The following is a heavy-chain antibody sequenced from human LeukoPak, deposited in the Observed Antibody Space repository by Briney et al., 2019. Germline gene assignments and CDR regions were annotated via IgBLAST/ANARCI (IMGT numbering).Heavy chain of an antibody. J-gene: IGHJ4*02. CDR1: GFTFSDYY. CDR2: ISSSGSTI. Sequence: PGGSLRLSCAASGFTFSDYYMSWIRQAPGKGLEWVSYISSSGSTIYYTDSVKGRFTISRDNAKNSLYLQMNSLRAEDTAVYYCARSGTLWNYPLFDYWGQGTLVTVSS. CDR3: ARSGTLWNYPLFDY. D-gene: IGHD1-7*01. V-gene: IGHV3-11*01.